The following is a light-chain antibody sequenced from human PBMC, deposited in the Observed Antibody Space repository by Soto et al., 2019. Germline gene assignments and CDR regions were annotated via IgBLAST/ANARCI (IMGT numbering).Light chain of an antibody. V-gene: IGLV1-40*01. J-gene: IGLJ1*01. CDR3: QSYDSSLSGPYV. CDR2: GNS. CDR1: SSNIGAGYD. Sequence: LTQPPSVSGAPGQRVTISCTGSSSNIGAGYDVHWYQQLPGTAPKLLIYGNSNRPSGVPDRFSGSKSGTSASLAITGLQAEDEADYYCQSYDSSLSGPYVFGTGTQLTVL.